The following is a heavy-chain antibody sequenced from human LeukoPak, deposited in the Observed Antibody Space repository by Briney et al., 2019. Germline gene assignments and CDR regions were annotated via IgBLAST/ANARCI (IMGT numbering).Heavy chain of an antibody. J-gene: IGHJ4*02. CDR3: SRAPKYCSGGSCSLNGFAY. D-gene: IGHD2-15*01. CDR2: IKQDGSEK. V-gene: IGHV3-7*01. CDR1: GFTFSSYW. Sequence: GGSLRLSCAASGFTFSSYWMSWVRQAPGKGLEWVANIKQDGSEKYYVDSVKGRFTISRDNAKNSLYLQMNTLRAEYTAVYYCSRAPKYCSGGSCSLNGFAYWGQGTLVAASS.